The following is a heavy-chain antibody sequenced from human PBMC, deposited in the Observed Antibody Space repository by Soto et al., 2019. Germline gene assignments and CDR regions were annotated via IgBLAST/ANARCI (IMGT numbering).Heavy chain of an antibody. J-gene: IGHJ4*02. D-gene: IGHD3-3*01. V-gene: IGHV1-8*01. CDR3: ARVTDDFWTGYYLGYYFDD. CDR1: GYTLTSYD. CDR2: MNPNSGNT. Sequence: XSVQDSCPASGYTLTSYDSPLVRQATGQGLECMGWMNPNSGNTGYAQKFQGRVTMTRNTSISTAYMELSSLRPEDTAVYYCARVTDDFWTGYYLGYYFDDWGQGTLVTVSS.